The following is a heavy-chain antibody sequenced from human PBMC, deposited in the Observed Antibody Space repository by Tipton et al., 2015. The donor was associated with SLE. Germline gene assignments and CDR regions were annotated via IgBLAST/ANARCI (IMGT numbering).Heavy chain of an antibody. D-gene: IGHD3-3*01. J-gene: IGHJ6*03. CDR2: MHYSGDT. Sequence: TLSLTCTVSGGSINSHFWSWIRQSPGKGLEWIGYMHYSGDTNYNPSLKSRVTMSVDTSRNQFSLRLYSVTTADTALYYCARTLFWSGSYYMDVWGKGTTVTVSS. CDR1: GGSINSHF. V-gene: IGHV4-59*11. CDR3: ARTLFWSGSYYMDV.